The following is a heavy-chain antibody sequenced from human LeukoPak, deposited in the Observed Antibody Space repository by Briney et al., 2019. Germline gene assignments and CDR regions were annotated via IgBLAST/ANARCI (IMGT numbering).Heavy chain of an antibody. D-gene: IGHD3-3*01. CDR2: INWNGGST. J-gene: IGHJ6*04. CDR1: GFTFDDYG. CDR3: ARIVDFWSTTDV. Sequence: GGSLRLSCAASGFTFDDYGMSWVRQAPGKGLEGVSGINWNGGSTGYADSVKGRFTISRDNAKNSLYLQVNSLRAEDTALYYCARIVDFWSTTDVWGKGTTVTVSS. V-gene: IGHV3-20*04.